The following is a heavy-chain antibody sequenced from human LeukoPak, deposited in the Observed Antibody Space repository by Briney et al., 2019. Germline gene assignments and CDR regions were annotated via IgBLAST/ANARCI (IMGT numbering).Heavy chain of an antibody. CDR1: GFTFNTCA. Sequence: GGSLGLSCEASGFTFNTCAMCWVRQAPGKGLEWVSAISESGSGTYYADSVKGRFTISRDNSKNTLYLQMNSLRVDDTALYYCAKGVFGVNRAFDYWGQGTLVTVSS. V-gene: IGHV3-23*01. CDR3: AKGVFGVNRAFDY. CDR2: ISESGSGT. J-gene: IGHJ4*02. D-gene: IGHD3-3*01.